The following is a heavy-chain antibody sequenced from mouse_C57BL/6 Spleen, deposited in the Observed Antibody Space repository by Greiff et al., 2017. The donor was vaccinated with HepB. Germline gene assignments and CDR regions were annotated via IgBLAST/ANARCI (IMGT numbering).Heavy chain of an antibody. D-gene: IGHD1-1*01. CDR2: IDPSDSYT. J-gene: IGHJ1*03. V-gene: IGHV1-50*01. CDR3: ASGELLTTVKYFDV. CDR1: GYTFTSYW. Sequence: QVQLQQPGAELVKPGASVKLSCKASGYTFTSYWMQWVKQRPGQGLEWIGEIDPSDSYTNYNQKFKGKATLTVDTSSSTAYMQLSSLTSEDSAVYYCASGELLTTVKYFDVWGTGTTVTVSS.